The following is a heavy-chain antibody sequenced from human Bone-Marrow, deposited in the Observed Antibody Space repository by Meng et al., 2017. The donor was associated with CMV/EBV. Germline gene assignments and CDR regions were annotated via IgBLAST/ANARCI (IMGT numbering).Heavy chain of an antibody. Sequence: SLKISCAASGFTFDDYAMHWVRQAPGKGLEWVSGISWNSGSIGYADSVKGRFTISRDNAKNSLYLQMNSLRAEDTALYYCAKGVIAAAGSGGDYWGQGTLVTFSS. CDR1: GFTFDDYA. CDR3: AKGVIAAAGSGGDY. CDR2: ISWNSGSI. D-gene: IGHD6-13*01. J-gene: IGHJ4*02. V-gene: IGHV3-9*01.